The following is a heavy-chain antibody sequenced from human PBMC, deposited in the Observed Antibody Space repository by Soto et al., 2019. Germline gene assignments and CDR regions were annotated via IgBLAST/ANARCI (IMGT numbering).Heavy chain of an antibody. CDR1: GYIFTNYA. J-gene: IGHJ4*02. V-gene: IGHV1-3*01. Sequence: QVQLVRSGAEVKKPGASVKVSCKASGYIFTNYAIHWVRQAPGQRLEWMGWINAGNGNTKYSQKFQGRVTITRDTSASTAYMELSSLRSEDTAVYYCARGDYYDIHDYWGQGTLVTVSS. CDR3: ARGDYYDIHDY. D-gene: IGHD3-22*01. CDR2: INAGNGNT.